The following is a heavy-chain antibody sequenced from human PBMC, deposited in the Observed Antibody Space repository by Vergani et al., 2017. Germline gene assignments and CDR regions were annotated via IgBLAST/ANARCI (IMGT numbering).Heavy chain of an antibody. CDR3: AKDHWEWLGDFDY. CDR1: GFTFSSYS. J-gene: IGHJ4*02. V-gene: IGHV3-21*04. CDR2: ISSSSSYI. Sequence: EVQLVESGGGLVKPGGSLRLSCAASGFTFSSYSMNWVRQAPGKGLEWVSSISSSSSYIYYADSVKGRFTISRDNAKNTLYLQMNSLRAEDPAVYYCAKDHWEWLGDFDYWGQGTLVTVSS. D-gene: IGHD3-3*01.